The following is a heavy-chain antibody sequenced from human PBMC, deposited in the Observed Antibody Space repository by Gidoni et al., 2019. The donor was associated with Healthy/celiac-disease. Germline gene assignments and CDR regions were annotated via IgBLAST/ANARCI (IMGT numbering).Heavy chain of an antibody. CDR1: GGSFSGYY. CDR3: ARGLGDYEAYGMDV. V-gene: IGHV4-34*01. D-gene: IGHD4-17*01. CDR2: INHSGST. Sequence: QVQLQQWGAGLLQPSETLSLTCAVYGGSFSGYYWSWIRQPPGKGLEWIGEINHSGSTNYNPSLKSRVPISVDTSKNQFSLKLSSVTAADTAVYYCARGLGDYEAYGMDVWGQGTTVTVSS. J-gene: IGHJ6*02.